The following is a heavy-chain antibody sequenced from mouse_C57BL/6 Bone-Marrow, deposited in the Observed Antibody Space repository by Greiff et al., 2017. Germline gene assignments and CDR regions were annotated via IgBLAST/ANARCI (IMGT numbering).Heavy chain of an antibody. J-gene: IGHJ4*01. CDR1: GYTFTSYG. D-gene: IGHD1-1*01. CDR2: IYPRSGNT. Sequence: VKLMESGAELARPGASVKLSCKASGYTFTSYGLSWVKQRTGQGLEWIGEIYPRSGNTYYNEKFKGKATLTADKSSSTAYMELRSLTSEDSAVYFCARYYYYGSSYAMDYWGQGTSVTVSS. V-gene: IGHV1-81*01. CDR3: ARYYYYGSSYAMDY.